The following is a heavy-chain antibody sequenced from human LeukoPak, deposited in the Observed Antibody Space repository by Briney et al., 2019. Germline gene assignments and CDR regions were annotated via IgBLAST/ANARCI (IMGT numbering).Heavy chain of an antibody. CDR3: ARVGVEGASCYDY. J-gene: IGHJ4*02. V-gene: IGHV1-2*02. CDR2: INPNSGVT. CDR1: GYTFTGYS. Sequence: ASLKVSCKASGYTFTGYSMHWVRQAPGQGPEWMGWINPNSGVTNYAQKFQGRVTMTRDTSISTAHMELSSLRSDDTAVYYCARVGVEGASCYDYWGQGTLVTVSS. D-gene: IGHD2-2*01.